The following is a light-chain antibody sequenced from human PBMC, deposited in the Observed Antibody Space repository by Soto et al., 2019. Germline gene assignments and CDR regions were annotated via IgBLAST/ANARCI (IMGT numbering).Light chain of an antibody. CDR1: SSDVGGYNY. CDR3: SSYAGTHVV. Sequence: QSALTQPPSASGSPGQSVTISCTGTSSDVGGYNYVSWYQQHPGKAAKLMIYDVSERPSGVPDRFSGSKSGNTASLTVSGLQAEDEADYYCSSYAGTHVVFGTGTKLTVL. CDR2: DVS. J-gene: IGLJ1*01. V-gene: IGLV2-8*01.